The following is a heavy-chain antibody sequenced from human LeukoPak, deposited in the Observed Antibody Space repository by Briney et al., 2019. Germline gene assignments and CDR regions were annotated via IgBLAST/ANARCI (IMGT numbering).Heavy chain of an antibody. CDR1: DDSITMYY. D-gene: IGHD1-1*01. CDR2: VDHTGST. V-gene: IGHV4-59*01. CDR3: ARGRVSSSTWYSTYYYYFYMDV. Sequence: SQTLSLTCSVSDDSITMYYWTWIRQPPGKGLEWIGYVDHTGSTNFNPSLNGRVSISRDTTNNLFSLRLRSVTAADTAVYFCARGRVSSSTWYSTYYYYFYMDVWGKGTTVTVSS. J-gene: IGHJ6*03.